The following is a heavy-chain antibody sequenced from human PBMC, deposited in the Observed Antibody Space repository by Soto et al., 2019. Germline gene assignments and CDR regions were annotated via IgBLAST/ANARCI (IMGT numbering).Heavy chain of an antibody. J-gene: IGHJ6*02. D-gene: IGHD2-8*01. CDR1: GGTFSSYA. CDR3: ARALGGYCTNGVCPFYYYYYGMDV. Sequence: QVQLVQSGAEVKKPGSSVKVSCKASGGTFSSYAISWVRQAPGQGLEWMGGIIPIFGTASYAQKFQGRVTLTADESTSTASMELSSLRSEDTAVYYCARALGGYCTNGVCPFYYYYYGMDVWGQGTTVTVSS. V-gene: IGHV1-69*01. CDR2: IIPIFGTA.